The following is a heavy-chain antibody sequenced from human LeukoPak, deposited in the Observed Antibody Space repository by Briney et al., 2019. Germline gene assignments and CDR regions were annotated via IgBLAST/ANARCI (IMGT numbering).Heavy chain of an antibody. V-gene: IGHV3-7*01. CDR3: ARDYYDSSGCTFDY. CDR1: GFTFSTYW. CDR2: IRQDGSEK. Sequence: GGSLRLSCAASGFTFSTYWMSWVRQAPGKGLEWVATIRQDGSEKHYVDSVEGRFTISRDNAQNSLYLQMHSLGVEDTAVYYCARDYYDSSGCTFDYWGQGTLVTVSS. J-gene: IGHJ4*02. D-gene: IGHD3-22*01.